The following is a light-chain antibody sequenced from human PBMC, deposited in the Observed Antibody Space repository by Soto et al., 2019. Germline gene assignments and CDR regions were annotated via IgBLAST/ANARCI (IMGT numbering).Light chain of an antibody. CDR3: QQYNNWWT. Sequence: EIVMTQSPATLSVSPGERATLSCRASQSVSKNLAWYQKKPGQAPRLLIYGASTRATGIPARFSGSGSGTEFTLTISSLQSEDFAFYYCQQYNNWWTFGQGTRVDIK. CDR2: GAS. V-gene: IGKV3-15*01. J-gene: IGKJ1*01. CDR1: QSVSKN.